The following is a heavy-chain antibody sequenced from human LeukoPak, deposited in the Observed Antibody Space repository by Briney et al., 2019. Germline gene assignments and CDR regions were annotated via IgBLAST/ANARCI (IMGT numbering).Heavy chain of an antibody. CDR3: AKTRERAHTYYYYMDV. V-gene: IGHV4-38-2*01. J-gene: IGHJ6*03. CDR2: TYHSGST. CDR1: GCSISSGYY. Sequence: PSETLSLACAVSGCSISSGYYWGWIRQPPGKGLEWIGSTYHSGSTYYNPSLKSRVTISVDTSKNQFSLKLSSVTAADTAVYYCAKTRERAHTYYYYMDVWGKGTTVTVSS.